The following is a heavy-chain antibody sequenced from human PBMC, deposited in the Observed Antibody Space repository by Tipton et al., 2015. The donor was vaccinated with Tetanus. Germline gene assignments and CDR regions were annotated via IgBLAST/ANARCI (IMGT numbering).Heavy chain of an antibody. CDR2: ISSSSSYI. J-gene: IGHJ4*02. CDR1: GFTFSSYS. Sequence: SLRLSCAASGFTFSSYSMNWVRQAPGKGLEWVSSISSSSSYIYYADSVKGRFTISRDNAKNSLYLQMNSLRAEDTAVYYCARDLRNYYDSNGYSDYWGQGTLVTVSS. CDR3: ARDLRNYYDSNGYSDY. V-gene: IGHV3-21*01. D-gene: IGHD3-22*01.